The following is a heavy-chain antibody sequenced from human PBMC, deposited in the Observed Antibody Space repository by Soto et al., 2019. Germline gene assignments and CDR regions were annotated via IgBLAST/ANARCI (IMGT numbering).Heavy chain of an antibody. CDR1: GGSISSYY. D-gene: IGHD6-13*01. CDR2: IYYSGST. J-gene: IGHJ6*02. V-gene: IGHV4-59*01. CDR3: ARGGSYSSSWGYYYYGMDV. Sequence: SETLSLTCTVSGGSISSYYWSWIRQPPGKGLEWIGYIYYSGSTNYNPSLKSRVTISVDTSKNQFSLKLSSVTAADTAVYYCARGGSYSSSWGYYYYGMDVWGQGTTVTVS.